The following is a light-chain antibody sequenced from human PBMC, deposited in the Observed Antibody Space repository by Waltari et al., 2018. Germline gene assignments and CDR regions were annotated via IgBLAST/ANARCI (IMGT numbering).Light chain of an antibody. CDR1: NSNIGNNY. J-gene: IGLJ2*01. V-gene: IGLV1-47*01. Sequence: QSVLTQPTSASGTPGQTVAISCSGTNSNIGNNYVYWYLQLPGTAPKLLIYTNNQRPSGVLERFSGSKSGTSTSLVISGLRSEDEADYFCAAWDDSLSVVIFGGGTKLTVL. CDR3: AAWDDSLSVVI. CDR2: TNN.